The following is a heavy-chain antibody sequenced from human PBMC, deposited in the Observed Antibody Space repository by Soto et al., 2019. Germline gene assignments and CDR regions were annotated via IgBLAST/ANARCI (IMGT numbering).Heavy chain of an antibody. J-gene: IGHJ4*02. CDR1: GGSISSYY. CDR3: ARGVLWFGELLSQPYYFDY. Sequence: SETLSLTCTVSGGSISSYYWSWIRQPPGKGLEWIGYIYYSGSTNYNPSLKSRVTISVDTSKNQFSLKLSSVTAADTAAYYCARGVLWFGELLSQPYYFDYWGQGTLVTVSS. CDR2: IYYSGST. D-gene: IGHD3-10*01. V-gene: IGHV4-59*01.